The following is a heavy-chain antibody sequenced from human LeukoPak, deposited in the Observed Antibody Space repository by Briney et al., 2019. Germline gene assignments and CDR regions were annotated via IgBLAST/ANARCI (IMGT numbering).Heavy chain of an antibody. CDR3: ARGSMVRGVTGLYYYYMDV. CDR2: IYYSGST. D-gene: IGHD3-10*01. V-gene: IGHV4-59*01. Sequence: PSETLSLTCTVSGGSISSYHWSWLRQPPGKGLEWLGYIYYSGSTNYNPSLKSRVTISVDTSKNQFSLKLSSVTAADTAVYYCARGSMVRGVTGLYYYYMDVWGKGTTVTVSS. J-gene: IGHJ6*03. CDR1: GGSISSYH.